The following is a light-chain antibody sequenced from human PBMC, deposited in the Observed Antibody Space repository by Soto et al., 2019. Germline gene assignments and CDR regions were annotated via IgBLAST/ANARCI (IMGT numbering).Light chain of an antibody. V-gene: IGKV1-39*01. Sequence: IQMSQSASALPAYVRDRVTITCRASQPIDRWLNWYQHKPGKAPKLLINAASSLEIGVPSRFSGSGSATDFTLTISGLQPEDFATYYCQQAYSTPQPFGQGTRLEI. CDR2: AAS. CDR3: QQAYSTPQP. J-gene: IGKJ5*01. CDR1: QPIDRW.